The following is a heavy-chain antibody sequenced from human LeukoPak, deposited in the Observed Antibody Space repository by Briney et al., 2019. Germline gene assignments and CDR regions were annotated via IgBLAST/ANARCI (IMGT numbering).Heavy chain of an antibody. J-gene: IGHJ1*01. V-gene: IGHV3-7*01. D-gene: IGHD2-2*01. CDR2: IKQDGSEK. CDR3: ATYSSRNAREFQS. CDR1: GFTFSSYW. Sequence: GGSLRLSCAASGFTFSSYWMSWVRQAPGKGLEWVANIKQDGSEKYYVDSVKGRFTISRDNDKNSLYLQMSSLRAEDTAVYYCATYSSRNAREFQSWGQGTLVTVSS.